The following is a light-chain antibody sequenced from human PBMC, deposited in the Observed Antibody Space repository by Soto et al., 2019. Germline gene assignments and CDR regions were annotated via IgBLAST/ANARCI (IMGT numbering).Light chain of an antibody. CDR3: TSYTTIGTLDL. CDR1: SSDVGAYTS. J-gene: IGLJ1*01. V-gene: IGLV2-14*01. Sequence: SALTQPASVSGSPGQSITISCTGTSSDVGAYTSVSWYQQHPGKAPKLLIYEVSDRPSGVSTRFSGSKSGSTASLTISGLQTEDEADYYCTSYTTIGTLDLFGTGTKVTV. CDR2: EVS.